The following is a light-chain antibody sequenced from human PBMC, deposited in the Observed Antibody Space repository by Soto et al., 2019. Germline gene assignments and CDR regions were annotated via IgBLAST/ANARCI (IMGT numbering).Light chain of an antibody. CDR3: QSYDSSLSAL. CDR2: GNS. V-gene: IGLV1-40*01. CDR1: SSNIGAGYD. J-gene: IGLJ3*02. Sequence: QPVLTQPPSVSGAPGQRVTISCTGSSSNIGAGYDVHWYQQLPGTAPKLLIYGNSNRPSGVPDRFSGSKSGTSPSLAITGLQAEDEADYYCQSYDSSLSALFGGGTKVTVL.